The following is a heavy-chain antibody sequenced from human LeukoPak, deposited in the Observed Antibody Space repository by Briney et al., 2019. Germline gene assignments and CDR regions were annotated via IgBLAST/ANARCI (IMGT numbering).Heavy chain of an antibody. CDR2: IKTDGSTI. Sequence: PGGSLRLSCAASGFTFSNYWMHWVRQAPGKGLVWVSRIKTDGSTITYADSVKGRFTISRDNAKNTLYLQMNSLRAEDTAVYYCARETGKRGMDVWGQGTTVTVSS. CDR1: GFTFSNYW. V-gene: IGHV3-74*01. CDR3: ARETGKRGMDV. J-gene: IGHJ6*02. D-gene: IGHD1-1*01.